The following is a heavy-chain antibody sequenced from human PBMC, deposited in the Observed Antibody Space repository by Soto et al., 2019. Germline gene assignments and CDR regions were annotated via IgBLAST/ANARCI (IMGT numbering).Heavy chain of an antibody. CDR1: GGSISSGGYY. CDR2: IYYSGST. Sequence: QVQLQESGPGLVKPSQTLSLTCTVSGGSISSGGYYWRWIRQHPGKGLEWIGYIYYSGSTYYNRSLKSRVTISVDTAKNQFSLKLSSVTAADTAVYYCAREARCSGGSCYSGFDYWGQGTLVTVSS. D-gene: IGHD2-15*01. CDR3: AREARCSGGSCYSGFDY. J-gene: IGHJ4*02. V-gene: IGHV4-31*03.